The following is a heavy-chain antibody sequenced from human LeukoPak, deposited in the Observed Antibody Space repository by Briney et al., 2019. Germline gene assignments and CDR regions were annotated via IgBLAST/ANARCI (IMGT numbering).Heavy chain of an antibody. Sequence: GSSLTLSCAPSGFTFSSYGMHWVRHAPGKGLEWVAVIWYDGSNKYYADSVKGRFTISRDNSKNTLYLKINSVRDEDTAVYYCAIDAWDLPLDAFDIWGQGTMVTVSS. CDR1: GFTFSSYG. CDR2: IWYDGSNK. CDR3: AIDAWDLPLDAFDI. V-gene: IGHV3-33*01. D-gene: IGHD1-26*01. J-gene: IGHJ3*02.